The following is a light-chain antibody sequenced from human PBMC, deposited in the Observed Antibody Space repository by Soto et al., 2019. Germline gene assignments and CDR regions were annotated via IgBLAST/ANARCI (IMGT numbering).Light chain of an antibody. V-gene: IGKV1-5*03. CDR3: QQYSTFWT. CDR2: ETS. Sequence: EIQMYQSPSTLSASMRDRVAITCRASRSLTRWLAWYQQKPGRAPKLLIYETSILQSGVPSRFSGSGSGTDFTLTISGVQPDDIATYYCQQYSTFWTFGQGTKVDI. CDR1: RSLTRW. J-gene: IGKJ1*01.